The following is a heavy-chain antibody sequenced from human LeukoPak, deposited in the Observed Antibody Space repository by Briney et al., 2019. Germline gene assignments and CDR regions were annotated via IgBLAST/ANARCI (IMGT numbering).Heavy chain of an antibody. CDR3: ARDGGGSSWYSRLEWPSWFDP. CDR1: GDSVSINSAA. D-gene: IGHD6-13*01. CDR2: AYQRSKWYN. Sequence: SQTLSLTCAISGDSVSINSAAWNWIRQSPSRGLEWLGRAYQRSKWYNDYAVSVKSRITINPDTSKNQFSLQLNSVTPEDTAVYYCARDGGGSSWYSRLEWPSWFDPWGQGTLVTVSS. V-gene: IGHV6-1*01. J-gene: IGHJ5*02.